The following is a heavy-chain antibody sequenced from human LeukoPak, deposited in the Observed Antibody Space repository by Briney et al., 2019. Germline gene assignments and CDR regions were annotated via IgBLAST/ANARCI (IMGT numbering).Heavy chain of an antibody. J-gene: IGHJ4*02. CDR1: GYTFTDYY. D-gene: IGHD3-10*01. Sequence: GASVTVSCRASGYTFTDYYIHWVRQAPGQGLEWVGWINPKSGATNYAQKSQGRVTMTRDTSINTAYMEMPRLRSDDAAVYYCARDGRGQGVNYDCWGQGTLVTVSS. CDR2: INPKSGAT. CDR3: ARDGRGQGVNYDC. V-gene: IGHV1-2*02.